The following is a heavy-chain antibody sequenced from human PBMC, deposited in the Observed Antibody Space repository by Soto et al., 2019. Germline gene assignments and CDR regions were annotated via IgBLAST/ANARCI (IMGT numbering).Heavy chain of an antibody. V-gene: IGHV4-30-2*01. Sequence: LQLQESGSGVVQPSQTLSLTCSVSGGSVSSGGYSWSWIRQPLGQGLDWIGYMYPSGRTSHNPSLKSRVTISIDRSRNQFSLRLTSVTAADTAVYYCVRDRGGGSGTYYVSMGMDVWGRGTTVTVSS. CDR1: GGSVSSGGYS. CDR2: MYPSGRT. J-gene: IGHJ6*02. CDR3: VRDRGGGSGTYYVSMGMDV. D-gene: IGHD3-10*01.